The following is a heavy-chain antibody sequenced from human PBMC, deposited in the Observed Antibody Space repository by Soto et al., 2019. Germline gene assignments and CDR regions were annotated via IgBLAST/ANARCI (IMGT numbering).Heavy chain of an antibody. J-gene: IGHJ4*02. CDR2: INPNTGGP. V-gene: IGHV1-2*02. D-gene: IGHD5-18*01. Sequence: GASVKFSCKTSGYTFTTYYIHWVRQAPGQGLEWMGWINPNTGGPDYAQIFQGRVTMTRDTSISTAYMDLSGLRSDDTAVYYCARDFNVNTGYLLDWGQGTPVTVSS. CDR1: GYTFTTYY. CDR3: ARDFNVNTGYLLD.